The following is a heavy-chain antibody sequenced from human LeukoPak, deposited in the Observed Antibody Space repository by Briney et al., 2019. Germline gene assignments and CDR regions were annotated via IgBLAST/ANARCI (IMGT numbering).Heavy chain of an antibody. Sequence: ASVKVSCKASGYTFNSYNVSWVRQAPGQGLEWMGWISTYNGNTNYSQKLQGRVTMTEDTSTDTAYMELSSLSSEDTAVYYCSSSGVEEWQGLHFWGQGTLVTVSS. D-gene: IGHD3-3*01. CDR3: SSSGVEEWQGLHF. V-gene: IGHV1-18*01. CDR1: GYTFNSYN. CDR2: ISTYNGNT. J-gene: IGHJ4*02.